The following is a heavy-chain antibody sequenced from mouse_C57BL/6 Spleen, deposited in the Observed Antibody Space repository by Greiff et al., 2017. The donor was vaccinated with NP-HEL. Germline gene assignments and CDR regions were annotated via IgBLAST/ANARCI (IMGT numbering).Heavy chain of an antibody. D-gene: IGHD1-1*01. V-gene: IGHV1-50*01. J-gene: IGHJ2*01. CDR1: GYTFPSYW. CDR3: ARRHYYGSSLDD. CDR2: IDPSDSYP. Sequence: QVQLQQPGAELVKPGASVKLSCKASGYTFPSYWLQWVTQRPGKGLEWIGEIDPSDSYPYYNPKFKGQATLTVDTSSSTAYMQLSSLTSEDSAVYYCARRHYYGSSLDDWGQGTTLTVSS.